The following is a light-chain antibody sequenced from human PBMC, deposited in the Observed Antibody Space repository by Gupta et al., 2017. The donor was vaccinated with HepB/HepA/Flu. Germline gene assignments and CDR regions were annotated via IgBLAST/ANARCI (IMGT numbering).Light chain of an antibody. J-gene: IGKJ3*01. CDR1: QSVSSY. CDR2: DAS. CDR3: QQRSNWPLA. Sequence: EIVLTQSPATLSLSTGERATLSCRASQSVSSYLAWYQQKPGQAPRLLISDASNRATGIPARFSGSGSGTDFTLTISSLEPEEFAVYYCQQRSNWPLAFGPGTKVDIK. V-gene: IGKV3-11*01.